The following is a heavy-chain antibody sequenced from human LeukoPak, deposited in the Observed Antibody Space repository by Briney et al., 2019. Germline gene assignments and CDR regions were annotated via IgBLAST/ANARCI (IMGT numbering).Heavy chain of an antibody. Sequence: RGSLRLSCAASGLTFQCYDMRWFRQDQGKELKSVSEISGNGESTYYVESMKGRFTISRDNSKNTLYLQMNSLRAEDTAVYYCALYCSGGSCYSMGGAFDIWGQGTVVTVSS. CDR2: ISGNGEST. CDR1: GLTFQCYD. D-gene: IGHD2-15*01. J-gene: IGHJ3*02. V-gene: IGHV3-23*01. CDR3: ALYCSGGSCYSMGGAFDI.